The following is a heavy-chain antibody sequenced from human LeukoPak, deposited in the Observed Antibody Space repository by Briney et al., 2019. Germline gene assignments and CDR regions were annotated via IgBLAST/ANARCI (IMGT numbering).Heavy chain of an antibody. D-gene: IGHD2-2*02. J-gene: IGHJ3*02. CDR1: GFTFSSYW. CDR2: IKQDGSEK. CDR3: ARGHCSSTSCYNYPIGGDAFDI. Sequence: GGSLRLSCAASGFTFSSYWMSWVRQAPGKGLEWVANIKQDGSEKYYVDSVKGRFTISRDNAKNSLYLQMNSLRAEDTAVYYCARGHCSSTSCYNYPIGGDAFDIWGQGTMVTVSS. V-gene: IGHV3-7*03.